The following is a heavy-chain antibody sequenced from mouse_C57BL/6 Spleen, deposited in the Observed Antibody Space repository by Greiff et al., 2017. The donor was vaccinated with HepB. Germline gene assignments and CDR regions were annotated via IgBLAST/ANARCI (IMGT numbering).Heavy chain of an antibody. V-gene: IGHV1-82*01. D-gene: IGHD3-1*01. CDR2: IYPGDGDT. J-gene: IGHJ2*01. Sequence: VQLQQSGPELVKPGASVKISCKASGYAFSSSWMNWVKQRPGKGLEWIGRIYPGDGDTNYNGKFKGKATLTADKSSSTAYMQLSSLTSEDSAVYFCARSRRAFDYWGQGTTLTVSS. CDR3: ARSRRAFDY. CDR1: GYAFSSSW.